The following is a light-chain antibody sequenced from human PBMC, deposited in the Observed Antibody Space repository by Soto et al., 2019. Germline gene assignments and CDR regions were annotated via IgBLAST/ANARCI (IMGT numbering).Light chain of an antibody. CDR3: CSYGGSRAV. CDR1: SSDVGSHNL. J-gene: IGLJ7*01. Sequence: QSALTQPASVSGSPGQSITISCTGTSSDVGSHNLVSWYQQHPGQAPKLMIYEVSTRPLGVSARFSASKSGNTASLTISGFQAEDEANYYCCSYGGSRAVFGGGTQLTVL. V-gene: IGLV2-23*02. CDR2: EVS.